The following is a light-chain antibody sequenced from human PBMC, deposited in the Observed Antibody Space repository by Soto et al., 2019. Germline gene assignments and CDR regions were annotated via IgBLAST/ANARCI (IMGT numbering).Light chain of an antibody. V-gene: IGLV6-57*04. CDR1: SGSIASSS. J-gene: IGLJ2*01. Sequence: NFMLTQPHSVSESPGKTVTISCTCSSGSIASSSVQWYQQRPGSAPTTVIYEDNQRPSGVPDRFSGSIDTSSNSASLTISGLKTEDEADYYCQSYDSSSPVVFGGGTKLTVL. CDR2: EDN. CDR3: QSYDSSSPVV.